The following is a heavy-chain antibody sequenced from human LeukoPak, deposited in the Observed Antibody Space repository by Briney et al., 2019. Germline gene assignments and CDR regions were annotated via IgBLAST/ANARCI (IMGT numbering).Heavy chain of an antibody. J-gene: IGHJ5*02. D-gene: IGHD3-22*01. CDR2: IIPIFGTA. CDR1: GGTFSSYA. V-gene: IGHV1-69*01. CDR3: ARGYYDSSGYYPDNWFDP. Sequence: ASVKVSCKASGGTFSSYAISWVRQAPGQGLEWMGGIIPIFGTANYAQKFQGRVTITADESTSAAYMELSSLRSEDTAVYYCARGYYDSSGYYPDNWFDPWGQGTLVTVSS.